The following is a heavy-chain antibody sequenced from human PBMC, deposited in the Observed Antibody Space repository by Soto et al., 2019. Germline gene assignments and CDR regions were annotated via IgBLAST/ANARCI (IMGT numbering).Heavy chain of an antibody. D-gene: IGHD4-17*01. CDR2: ISAYNGNT. Sequence: ASVKVSCKASGYTFTSYGISWVRQAPGQGLEWMGWISAYNGNTNYAQKLQGRVTMTTDTSTSTAYMDLRSLRSDDTAVYYCARADYGDYVTWSEIDYWGQGTLVTVSS. CDR1: GYTFTSYG. V-gene: IGHV1-18*01. CDR3: ARADYGDYVTWSEIDY. J-gene: IGHJ4*02.